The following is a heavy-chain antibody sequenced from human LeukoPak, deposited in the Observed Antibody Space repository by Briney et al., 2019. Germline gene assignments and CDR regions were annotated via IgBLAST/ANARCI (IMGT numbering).Heavy chain of an antibody. Sequence: GRSLRLARSAAAFTSSISAMSWVRQAPGKGLEWVSTLSTSGGSTYYADSVKGRFTISRDNSKNTLYLQMNSLRAEDTAVYYCANETLPWGQGTLVTVSS. CDR1: AFTSSISA. CDR2: LSTSGGST. J-gene: IGHJ5*02. V-gene: IGHV3-23*01. CDR3: ANETLP.